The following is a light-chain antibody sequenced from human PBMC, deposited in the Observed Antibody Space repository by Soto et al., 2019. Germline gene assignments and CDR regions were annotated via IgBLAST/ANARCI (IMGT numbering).Light chain of an antibody. J-gene: IGKJ1*01. CDR1: QSISSS. CDR2: DAS. V-gene: IGKV3-15*01. Sequence: EIVMTHSPASLSVTPGERATLSCRASQSISSSLAWSQQKPGQAPRLLISDASTRATGIPARFSGSGSGTEFTLTISSLEPEDFAVYYCQQRSDWPWTFGQGTKVDIK. CDR3: QQRSDWPWT.